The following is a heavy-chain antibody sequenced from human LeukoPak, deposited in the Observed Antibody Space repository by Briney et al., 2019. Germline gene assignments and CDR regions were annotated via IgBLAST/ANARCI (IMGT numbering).Heavy chain of an antibody. V-gene: IGHV3-7*01. J-gene: IGHJ6*03. Sequence: GGSLRLSCAASGFTFSSYWMSWVRQAPWKGLEWVANIKQDGSEKYYVDSVKGRFTISRDNAKNSLYLQMNSLRAEDTAVYYCARTSYYDFWSGYINYYYYYYMDVWGKGTTVTVSS. CDR2: IKQDGSEK. CDR3: ARTSYYDFWSGYINYYYYYYMDV. D-gene: IGHD3-3*01. CDR1: GFTFSSYW.